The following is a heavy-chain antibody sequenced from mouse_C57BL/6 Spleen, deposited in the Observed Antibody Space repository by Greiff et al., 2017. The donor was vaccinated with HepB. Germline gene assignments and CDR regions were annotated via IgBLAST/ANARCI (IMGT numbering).Heavy chain of an antibody. CDR3: ARHGADYYGSSPWFAY. J-gene: IGHJ3*01. V-gene: IGHV1-62-2*01. CDR1: GYPFPEYT. Sequence: QVQLKQSGAELVKPGASVKLSCKAFGYPFPEYTIHRVTQRSGQGLEWIGWFYPGSGSIKYNEKLKAKATLTADKSSSTVYMELSRLTSEDSAVYFCARHGADYYGSSPWFAYWGQGTLVTVSA. D-gene: IGHD1-1*01. CDR2: FYPGSGSI.